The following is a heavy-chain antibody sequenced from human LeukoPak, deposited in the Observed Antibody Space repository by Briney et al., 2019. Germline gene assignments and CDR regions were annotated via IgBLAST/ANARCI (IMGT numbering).Heavy chain of an antibody. D-gene: IGHD6-19*01. CDR2: INTNTGNP. Sequence: ASVKVSCKPSGYSFTNYGMNWVRQAPGQGLEWMGWINTNTGNPTYAQGFTGRCVFSLDTSVSTAYLQISSLKAEDTAVYSCARVAEYSSGWYDPFDYWGQGTLVTVSS. CDR3: ARVAEYSSGWYDPFDY. CDR1: GYSFTNYG. V-gene: IGHV7-4-1*02. J-gene: IGHJ4*02.